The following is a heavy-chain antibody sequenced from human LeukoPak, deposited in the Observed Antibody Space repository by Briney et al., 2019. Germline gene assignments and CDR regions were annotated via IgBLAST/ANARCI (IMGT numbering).Heavy chain of an antibody. D-gene: IGHD2-2*01. CDR2: ISGSGTST. J-gene: IGHJ6*03. V-gene: IGHV3-23*01. Sequence: GGSLRLSCAASGFTFSSYAMSWVRQAPGKGLEWVSAISGSGTSTYYADSVKGRFTISRDNSKNTLYMQMNSLRGDDTAVYYCAKRPGYCSSTSCYYDYYMDVWGDGATVTVSS. CDR3: AKRPGYCSSTSCYYDYYMDV. CDR1: GFTFSSYA.